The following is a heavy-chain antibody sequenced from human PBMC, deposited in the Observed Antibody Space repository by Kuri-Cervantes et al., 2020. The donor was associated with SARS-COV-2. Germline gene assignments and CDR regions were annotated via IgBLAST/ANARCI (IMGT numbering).Heavy chain of an antibody. Sequence: GESLKISCAASGFTFSSCSMNWVRQAPGKGLEWVSSISSSSSYIYYADSVKGRFTISRDNAKNSLYLQMNSLRAEDTAVYYCARERETGCSTSCSYYFDYWGQGTLVTVSS. CDR3: ARERETGCSTSCSYYFDY. J-gene: IGHJ4*02. CDR1: GFTFSSCS. V-gene: IGHV3-21*01. CDR2: ISSSSSYI. D-gene: IGHD2-2*01.